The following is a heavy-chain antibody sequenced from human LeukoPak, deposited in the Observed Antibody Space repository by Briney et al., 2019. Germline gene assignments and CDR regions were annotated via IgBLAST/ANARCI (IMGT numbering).Heavy chain of an antibody. CDR1: GYTFTSYH. Sequence: ASGNVSCKASGYTFTSYHINWVRQATGQGLEWMGWMNPNSGNTGYAQKFQSRVTMTRNTSISTAYMELSSLRSEDTAVYYCASNPSSWGYYYHGMDVWGQGTTVTVSS. V-gene: IGHV1-8*01. D-gene: IGHD6-13*01. CDR3: ASNPSSWGYYYHGMDV. J-gene: IGHJ6*02. CDR2: MNPNSGNT.